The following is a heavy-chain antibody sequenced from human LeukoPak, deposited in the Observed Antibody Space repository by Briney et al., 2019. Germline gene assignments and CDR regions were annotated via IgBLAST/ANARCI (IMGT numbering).Heavy chain of an antibody. CDR3: AHRRGGYNWNHGDFDY. V-gene: IGHV2-5*02. D-gene: IGHD1-14*01. Sequence: EPGPTLVSPTQTLTLTCTFSGFSLTTSGVGVGWIRQPPGKAPEWLALIYWDNDKRYSPSLKTRLTITKDTSKNLVVFIMTDMDPVDTATYFCAHRRGGYNWNHGDFDYWGQGTLVTVSS. CDR2: IYWDNDK. CDR1: GFSLTTSGVG. J-gene: IGHJ4*02.